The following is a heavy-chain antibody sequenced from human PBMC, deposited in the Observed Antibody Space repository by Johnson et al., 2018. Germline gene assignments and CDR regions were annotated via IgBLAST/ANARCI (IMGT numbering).Heavy chain of an antibody. V-gene: IGHV3-9*01. CDR3: AKDNGWELPQAVAFDL. Sequence: VQLQEAGGGLVQPGRSLRLSCAASGFTFGDYGMHWVRPVPGKGLEWVSGINWNSLNKGYASSVQGRVTISRDNAKNSLYLQMNSLRADDTAVYYCAKDNGWELPQAVAFDLWGQGTMVTVSS. CDR1: GFTFGDYG. J-gene: IGHJ3*01. D-gene: IGHD1-26*01. CDR2: INWNSLNK.